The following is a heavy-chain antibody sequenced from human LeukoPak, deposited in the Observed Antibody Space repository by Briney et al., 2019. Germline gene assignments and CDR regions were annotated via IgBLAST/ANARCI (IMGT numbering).Heavy chain of an antibody. CDR3: ARILTYSYGLDY. V-gene: IGHV3-7*01. CDR1: GFSFSSSW. D-gene: IGHD5-18*01. Sequence: PGGSLRVSCAASGFSFSSSWMTWVRQAPGKGLEWVANIKEDESEIYYVDSVKGRFTASRDNAMISLYLQMNSLRAEDTAVYYCARILTYSYGLDYWGQGILVTVSS. CDR2: IKEDESEI. J-gene: IGHJ4*02.